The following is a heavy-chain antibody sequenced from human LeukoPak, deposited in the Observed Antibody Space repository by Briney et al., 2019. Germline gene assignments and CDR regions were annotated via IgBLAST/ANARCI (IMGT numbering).Heavy chain of an antibody. CDR2: IIPIFGTA. J-gene: IGHJ4*02. CDR1: GGTFSSYA. D-gene: IGHD5-24*01. V-gene: IGHV1-69*13. CDR3: AMGSRRERWLQLGDY. Sequence: SVKVSCKASGGTFSSYAISWVRQAPGQGLEWMGGIIPIFGTANYAQKFQGRVTITADESTSTAYMELSSLRSEDTAVYYCAMGSRRERWLQLGDYWGQGTLVTVSS.